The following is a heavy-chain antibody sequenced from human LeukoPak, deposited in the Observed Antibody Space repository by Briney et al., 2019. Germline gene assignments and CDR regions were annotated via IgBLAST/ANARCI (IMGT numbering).Heavy chain of an antibody. CDR3: ARRKYSSSSPHYYYYYMDV. V-gene: IGHV1-2*06. CDR1: GYTFTGYY. D-gene: IGHD6-6*01. CDR2: INPNSGGT. Sequence: ASVKVSCKASGYTFTGYYMHWVRQAPGQGLEWMGRINPNSGGTNYAQKLQGRVTMTRDTSISTAYMELSRLRSDDTAVYYCARRKYSSSSPHYYYYYMDVWGKGTTVTVSS. J-gene: IGHJ6*03.